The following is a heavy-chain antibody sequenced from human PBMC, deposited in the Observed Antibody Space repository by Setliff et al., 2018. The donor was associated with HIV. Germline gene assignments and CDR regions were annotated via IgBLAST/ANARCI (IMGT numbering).Heavy chain of an antibody. Sequence: SVKVSCKASGGTFSSYGISWVRQAPGQGLEWIGVIIPMFGTSNYAQEFQGRLSITADESTSTAYTELSSLRSEDTALYFCARFDHYGDYGRIGDAFDIWGQGTLVTVSS. V-gene: IGHV1-69*13. J-gene: IGHJ3*02. CDR3: ARFDHYGDYGRIGDAFDI. CDR1: GGTFSSYG. CDR2: IIPMFGTS. D-gene: IGHD4-17*01.